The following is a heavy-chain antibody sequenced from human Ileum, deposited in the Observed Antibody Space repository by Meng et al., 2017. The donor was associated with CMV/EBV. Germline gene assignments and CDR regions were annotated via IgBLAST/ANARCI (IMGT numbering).Heavy chain of an antibody. CDR2: IYASGTT. J-gene: IGHJ5*02. D-gene: IGHD4-17*01. Sequence: QGQRKESGPGLVKPSQTLSLTCTVSGASISSSSYYWSWIRQPAGKGLEWIGRIYASGTTNYNPSLKSRVTMSLDTSKSQFSLKLTSVTAADTAVYYCVRQGYENYGDYVAWGQGTLVTVSS. CDR1: GASISSSSYY. CDR3: VRQGYENYGDYVA. V-gene: IGHV4-61*02.